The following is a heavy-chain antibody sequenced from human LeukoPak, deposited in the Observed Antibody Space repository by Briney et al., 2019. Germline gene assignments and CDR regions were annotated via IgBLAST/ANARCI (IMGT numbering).Heavy chain of an antibody. Sequence: PSETLSLTCTVSGGSISSYYWSWIRQPPGKGLEWIGYIYYSGSTNYNPSLKSRVTISVDTSKNQFSLKLSSVTAEDTAVYYCARCSVAAPGGDYWGQGTLVTVSS. V-gene: IGHV4-59*08. J-gene: IGHJ4*02. CDR1: GGSISSYY. CDR3: ARCSVAAPGGDY. D-gene: IGHD6-19*01. CDR2: IYYSGST.